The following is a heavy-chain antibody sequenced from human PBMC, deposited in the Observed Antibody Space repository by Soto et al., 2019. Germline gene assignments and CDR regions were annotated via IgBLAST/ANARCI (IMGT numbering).Heavy chain of an antibody. CDR2: IYHSGST. CDR3: ARVGCSGGSCYSRN. Sequence: PSETLSLTCNVSGGSVSSDDYYWSWVRQPPGKGLEWIGEIYHSGSTNYNPSLKSRVTISVDKSKNQFSLKLSSVTAADTAVYYCARVGCSGGSCYSRNWGQGTLVTVSS. CDR1: GGSVSSDDYY. D-gene: IGHD2-15*01. J-gene: IGHJ4*02. V-gene: IGHV4-4*02.